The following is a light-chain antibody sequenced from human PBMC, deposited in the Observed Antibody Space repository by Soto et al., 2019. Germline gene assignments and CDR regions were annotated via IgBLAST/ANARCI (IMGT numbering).Light chain of an antibody. CDR1: QSVSSY. J-gene: IGKJ5*01. V-gene: IGKV3-11*01. CDR2: EAS. CDR3: QQYSKWPPIT. Sequence: EIVLTQSPATLSLSPGERATLSCRASQSVSSYLAWYQQKPGQAPRLLMYEASNRATGIPARFSGSGSGTEFTLTISSLQSEDFAVYYCQQYSKWPPITFGQGTRLEIK.